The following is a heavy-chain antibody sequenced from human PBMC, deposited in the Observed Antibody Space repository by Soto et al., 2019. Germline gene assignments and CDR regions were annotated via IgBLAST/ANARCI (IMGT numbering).Heavy chain of an antibody. J-gene: IGHJ4*02. V-gene: IGHV3-7*01. D-gene: IGHD6-19*01. Sequence: EVQLVESGGGLVQPGGSLRLCCAASGFSLSDYWMNWVRQAPGKGLEWVAIIKQDGSDRYYVDSVKGRFTISRDNAKNSLYLQMSSLRVEDTALYYCARGRGWLHDYWGQGTLVTVSS. CDR1: GFSLSDYW. CDR3: ARGRGWLHDY. CDR2: IKQDGSDR.